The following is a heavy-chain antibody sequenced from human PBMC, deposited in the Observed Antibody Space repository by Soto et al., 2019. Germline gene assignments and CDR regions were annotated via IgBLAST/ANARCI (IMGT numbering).Heavy chain of an antibody. J-gene: IGHJ3*02. CDR1: GFTFDDYA. Sequence: GGSLRLSCAASGFTFDDYAMHWVRQAPGKGLEWVSGISWNSGSIGYADSVKGRFTISRDNAKNSLYLQMNSLRAEDTALYYCAKDRIAVADDAFDIWGQGTMVPVSS. V-gene: IGHV3-9*01. CDR2: ISWNSGSI. CDR3: AKDRIAVADDAFDI. D-gene: IGHD6-19*01.